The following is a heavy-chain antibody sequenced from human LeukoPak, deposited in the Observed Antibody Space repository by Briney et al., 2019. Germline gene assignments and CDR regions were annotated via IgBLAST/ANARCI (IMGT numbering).Heavy chain of an antibody. CDR1: GGTFSSYA. CDR2: IIPIFGTA. D-gene: IGHD6-19*01. CDR3: ATSWQWLVKSFDY. Sequence: ASVKVSCKASGGTFSSYAISWVRQAPGQGLEWMGGIIPIFGTANYAQKFRGRVTITADESTSTDYMKLSSLRSEDTAVYYCATSWQWLVKSFDYWGQGALVTVSS. J-gene: IGHJ4*02. V-gene: IGHV1-69*01.